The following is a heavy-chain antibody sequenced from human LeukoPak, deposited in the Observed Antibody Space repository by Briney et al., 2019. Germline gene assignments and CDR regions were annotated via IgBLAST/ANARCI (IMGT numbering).Heavy chain of an antibody. CDR3: ARDLAK. CDR1: GGSISSYY. Sequence: SETLSLTRTVSGGSISSYYWSWIRQPPGKGLEWIGYIYYSGSTNYNPSLKSRVIISVDTSKNQFSLKLSSVTAADTAVYYCARDLAKWGQGTLVTVSS. D-gene: IGHD2-21*01. V-gene: IGHV4-59*01. CDR2: IYYSGST. J-gene: IGHJ4*02.